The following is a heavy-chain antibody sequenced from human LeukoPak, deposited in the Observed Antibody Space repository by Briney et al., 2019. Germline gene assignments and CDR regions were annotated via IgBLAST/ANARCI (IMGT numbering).Heavy chain of an antibody. Sequence: SETLSLTCAVSGYSISSGYYWGWIRQPPGKGLEWIGSIYHSGSTYYNPSLKSRVTISVDTSKNQFSLKLSSVTAADTAVYYCARDGIVVVPAAHYYYGMDVWGKGITVTVSS. D-gene: IGHD2-2*01. V-gene: IGHV4-38-2*02. CDR2: IYHSGST. J-gene: IGHJ6*04. CDR1: GYSISSGYY. CDR3: ARDGIVVVPAAHYYYGMDV.